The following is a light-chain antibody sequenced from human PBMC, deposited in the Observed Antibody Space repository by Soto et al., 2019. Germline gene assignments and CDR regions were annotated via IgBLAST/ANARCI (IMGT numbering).Light chain of an antibody. CDR2: AAS. CDR3: QQSYGTPLT. J-gene: IGKJ4*01. V-gene: IGKV1-39*01. CDR1: QSISNY. Sequence: DMEMTQSPSSLSASVGDRVTITCRASQSISNYLNWYQHKPGKVPKLLMYAASSLQSGVQPRFSGSGSGTAFTLTINSLQPEDFAPYYCQQSYGTPLTFGGGTKIEIK.